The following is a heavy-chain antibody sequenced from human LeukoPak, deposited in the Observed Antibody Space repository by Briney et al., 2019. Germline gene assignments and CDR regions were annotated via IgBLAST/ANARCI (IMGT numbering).Heavy chain of an antibody. CDR1: GYTFTGYY. CDR2: INPNSGGT. J-gene: IGHJ5*02. CDR3: ARAAAAGRGYNWFDP. D-gene: IGHD6-13*01. V-gene: IGHV1-2*02. Sequence: GASVEVSCKASGYTFTGYYMHWVRQAPGQGLEWMGWINPNSGGTNYARKFQGRVTMTRDTSISTAYMELGRLRSDDTAVYYCARAAAAGRGYNWFDPWGQGTLVTVSS.